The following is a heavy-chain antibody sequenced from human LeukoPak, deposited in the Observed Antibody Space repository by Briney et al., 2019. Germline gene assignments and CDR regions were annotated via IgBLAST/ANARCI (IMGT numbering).Heavy chain of an antibody. CDR2: ISGSGGST. D-gene: IGHD2-15*01. V-gene: IGHV3-23*01. CDR1: GFTFTNYV. Sequence: PGGSLRLSCAASGFTFTNYVMSWVRQPPGKGLEWVSAISGSGGSTYYADSVKGRFTISRDNPGNTLYLQMDSLRVEDTAVYYCAGGLLGCSGGSCYPTDYWGQGNMVIVSS. CDR3: AGGLLGCSGGSCYPTDY. J-gene: IGHJ4*02.